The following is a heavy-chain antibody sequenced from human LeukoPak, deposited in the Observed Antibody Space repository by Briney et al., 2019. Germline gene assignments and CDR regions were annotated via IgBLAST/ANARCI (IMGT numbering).Heavy chain of an antibody. D-gene: IGHD2-2*01. V-gene: IGHV3-30*18. CDR2: TSYDGSRK. Sequence: PGGSLRLSCTASGFTFSHYGMHWVRQAPGKGLEWVAVTSYDGSRKHYADSVKGRFTISRDNSKNMLYLQMSSLRAEDTAVYYCAKDIISAAIPDAFEIWAQGTMVTVSA. J-gene: IGHJ3*02. CDR3: AKDIISAAIPDAFEI. CDR1: GFTFSHYG.